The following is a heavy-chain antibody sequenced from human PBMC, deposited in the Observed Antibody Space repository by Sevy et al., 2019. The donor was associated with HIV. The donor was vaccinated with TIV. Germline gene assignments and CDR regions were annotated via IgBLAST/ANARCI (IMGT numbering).Heavy chain of an antibody. V-gene: IGHV1-18*01. Sequence: ASVKVSCKASSYTVGSYGITWVRQAPGQGLEWMGWISTYNGNTKYAQRLQGRATLTTDTSTRPVSMEMTNLRSDDTAVYFCARGASIPATIPDYFDYWGQGTLVTVSS. CDR1: SYTVGSYG. CDR2: ISTYNGNT. J-gene: IGHJ4*02. CDR3: ARGASIPATIPDYFDY. D-gene: IGHD2-2*02.